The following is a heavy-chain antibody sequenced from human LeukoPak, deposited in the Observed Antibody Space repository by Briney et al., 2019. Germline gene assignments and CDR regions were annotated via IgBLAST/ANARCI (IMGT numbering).Heavy chain of an antibody. Sequence: GESLKISCKDSGYSFTNYWIGWVRQMPGKGLEWMGIIHPADSNTRYSPSFQGQVTISADKSISTAYLQWSSLKASDTAMYYCARLYCSSTSCYGMDVWGQGTTVTVSS. CDR1: GYSFTNYW. J-gene: IGHJ6*02. D-gene: IGHD2-2*01. V-gene: IGHV5-51*01. CDR2: IHPADSNT. CDR3: ARLYCSSTSCYGMDV.